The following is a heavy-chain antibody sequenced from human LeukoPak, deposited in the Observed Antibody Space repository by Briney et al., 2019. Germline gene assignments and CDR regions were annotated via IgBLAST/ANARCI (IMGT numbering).Heavy chain of an antibody. J-gene: IGHJ5*02. V-gene: IGHV3-7*01. D-gene: IGHD3-9*01. Sequence: GGSLRLSCVASGFDFNSYTMSWARQAPGKGLEWVAKMKEDGSDIYYVDSVKGRFTICRDNAKNSLCLQMSSLRVEDTAVYYCARGGARYLDTSGQGSLVIVFS. CDR2: MKEDGSDI. CDR3: ARGGARYLDT. CDR1: GFDFNSYT.